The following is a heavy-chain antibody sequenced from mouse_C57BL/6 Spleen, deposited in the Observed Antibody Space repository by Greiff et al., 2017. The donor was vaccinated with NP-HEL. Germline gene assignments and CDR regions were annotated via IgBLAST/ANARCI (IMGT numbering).Heavy chain of an antibody. CDR2: IYPGSGNT. CDR3: ARWTYAMDY. CDR1: GYSFTSYY. V-gene: IGHV1-66*01. Sequence: QVQLQQSGPELVKPGASVKISCKASGYSFTSYYIHWVKQRPGQGLEWIGWIYPGSGNTKYNEKFKGKATLTADTSSSTAFMQLSSLTSEDSAVYYCARWTYAMDYWGQGTSVTVSS. J-gene: IGHJ4*01.